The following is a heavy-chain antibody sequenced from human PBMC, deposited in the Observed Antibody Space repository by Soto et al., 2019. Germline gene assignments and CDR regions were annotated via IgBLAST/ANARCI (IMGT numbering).Heavy chain of an antibody. CDR1: GFTFTHSA. J-gene: IGHJ4*02. CDR3: ARDGVPVGTSGSSYDS. V-gene: IGHV1-2*04. CDR2: INPNSGDT. Sequence: ASVKVSCKASGFTFTHSAMQWLRQARGQSLEWIGWINPNSGDTKYAQKFQDWVTITRDTSISTAYMELSSPTSDDTAVYFCARDGVPVGTSGSSYDSWGQGTLVTVSS. D-gene: IGHD3-10*01.